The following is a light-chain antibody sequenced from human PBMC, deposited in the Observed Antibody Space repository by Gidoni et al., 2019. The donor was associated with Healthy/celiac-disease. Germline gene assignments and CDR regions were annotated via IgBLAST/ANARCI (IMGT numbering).Light chain of an antibody. J-gene: IGKJ4*01. CDR2: APS. CDR3: QQSYSTPLT. Sequence: DIQMTQSPSSLSASVGDRVTITCRASQSISSYLNRYQQKPGKAPKILIYAPSSLQSGVPSRFSGSGSGTDFTLTISSLQPEDFATYYCQQSYSTPLTFGGGTKVEIK. V-gene: IGKV1-39*01. CDR1: QSISSY.